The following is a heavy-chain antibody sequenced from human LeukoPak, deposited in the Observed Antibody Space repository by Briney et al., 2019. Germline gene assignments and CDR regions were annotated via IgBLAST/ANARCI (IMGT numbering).Heavy chain of an antibody. D-gene: IGHD2-21*01. CDR3: ARGVVIAPQTFDY. CDR2: IYYSGST. Sequence: SETLSLTCTVSGGSISSGSYFWSWIRQPAGKGLEWIGYIYYSGSTNYNPSLKSRVTISVDTSKNQFSLKLSSVTAADTAVYYCARGVVIAPQTFDYWGQGTLVTVSS. J-gene: IGHJ4*02. CDR1: GGSISSGSYF. V-gene: IGHV4-61*10.